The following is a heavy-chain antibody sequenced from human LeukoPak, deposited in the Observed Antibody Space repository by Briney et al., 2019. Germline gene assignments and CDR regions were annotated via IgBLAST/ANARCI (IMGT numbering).Heavy chain of an antibody. Sequence: GASVKVSCKASGYTFTSYAMHWVRQAPGQRLEWMGWINAGNGNTKYSQKFQGRVTMTRNTSISTAYMELSSLRSEDTAVYYCARGDVLLWFGELRPNWFDPWGQGTLVTVSS. CDR3: ARGDVLLWFGELRPNWFDP. D-gene: IGHD3-10*01. CDR2: INAGNGNT. J-gene: IGHJ5*02. CDR1: GYTFTSYA. V-gene: IGHV1-3*01.